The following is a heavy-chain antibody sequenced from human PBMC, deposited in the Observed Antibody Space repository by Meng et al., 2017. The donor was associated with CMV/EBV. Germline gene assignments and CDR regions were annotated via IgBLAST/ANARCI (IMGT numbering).Heavy chain of an antibody. Sequence: GESLKISCAASGFTFSSYAMHWVRQAPGKGLEWVSSISSSSSYIYYADSVKGRFTISRDNAKNSLYLQMNSLRAEDTAVYYCAREVGAIDYWGQGTLVTVSS. V-gene: IGHV3-21*01. D-gene: IGHD1-26*01. CDR2: ISSSSSYI. J-gene: IGHJ4*02. CDR3: AREVGAIDY. CDR1: GFTFSSYA.